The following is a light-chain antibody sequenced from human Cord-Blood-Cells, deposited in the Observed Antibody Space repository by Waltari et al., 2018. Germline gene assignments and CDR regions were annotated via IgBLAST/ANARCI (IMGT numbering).Light chain of an antibody. V-gene: IGKV1-8*01. CDR1: QGISSY. CDR2: AAS. CDR3: QQYYSYPYT. Sequence: AIRMTQSPSSFSASTADTVPITCRASQGISSYLAWYQQKPGKSPKFLIYAASTLQSGVPSRFSGSGSGTDFTLTISCLQSEDFATYYCQQYYSYPYTFGQGTKLEIK. J-gene: IGKJ2*01.